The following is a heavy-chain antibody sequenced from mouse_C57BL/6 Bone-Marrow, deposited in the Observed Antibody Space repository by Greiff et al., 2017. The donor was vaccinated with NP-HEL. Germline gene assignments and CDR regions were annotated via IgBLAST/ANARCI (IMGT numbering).Heavy chain of an antibody. D-gene: IGHD1-1*01. Sequence: QVQLKEPGAELVKPGASVKLSCKASGYTFTSYWMQWVNQRPGQGLEWIGEIDPSDSYTNYNQKFKGKATLTVDTSSSTAYMQLSSLTSEDSAVYYCARPITTVVEDWYFDVWGTGTTVTVSS. V-gene: IGHV1-50*01. CDR1: GYTFTSYW. CDR3: ARPITTVVEDWYFDV. CDR2: IDPSDSYT. J-gene: IGHJ1*03.